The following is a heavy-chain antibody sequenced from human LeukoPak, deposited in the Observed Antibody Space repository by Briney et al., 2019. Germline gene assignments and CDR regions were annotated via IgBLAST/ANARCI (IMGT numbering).Heavy chain of an antibody. Sequence: GGSLRLSCAASGFTFSNAWMSWVRQAPGKGLEWVGRIKSKTDGGTTDYAAPVKGRFTISRDDSKNTLYLQMNSLKTEDTAVYYCITEDYDILTGYFFDYWGQGTLVTVSS. CDR2: IKSKTDGGTT. CDR3: ITEDYDILTGYFFDY. V-gene: IGHV3-15*01. J-gene: IGHJ4*02. CDR1: GFTFSNAW. D-gene: IGHD3-9*01.